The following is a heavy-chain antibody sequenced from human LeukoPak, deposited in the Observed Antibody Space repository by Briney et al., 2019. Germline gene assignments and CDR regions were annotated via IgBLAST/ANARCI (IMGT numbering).Heavy chain of an antibody. CDR1: GFTFSNYA. V-gene: IGHV3-23*01. CDR3: AKLVDTVPTIPNFDY. D-gene: IGHD5-12*01. J-gene: IGHJ4*02. CDR2: ISGSGGST. Sequence: GGSLRLSCAASGFTFSNYAMSWVRQAPGKGLEWVSAISGSGGSTYYADSVKGRFTISRDNSNNTLYLQVNSLRAEDTALYYCAKLVDTVPTIPNFDYWGQGTLVTVSS.